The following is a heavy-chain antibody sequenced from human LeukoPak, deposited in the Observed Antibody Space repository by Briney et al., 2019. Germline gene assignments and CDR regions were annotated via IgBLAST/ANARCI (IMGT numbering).Heavy chain of an antibody. CDR1: GFTVSSNY. CDR2: IYSGGST. D-gene: IGHD6-19*01. CDR3: ARERAGSGWPDY. V-gene: IGHV3-66*01. J-gene: IGHJ4*02. Sequence: PGGSLRLSCVASGFTVSSNYMNWVRQAPGKGLEWVSVIYSGGSTDYADSVKARFTISTDNSKNTVYLQMNRLRDEDTAVYYCARERAGSGWPDYWGQGTLVTVSS.